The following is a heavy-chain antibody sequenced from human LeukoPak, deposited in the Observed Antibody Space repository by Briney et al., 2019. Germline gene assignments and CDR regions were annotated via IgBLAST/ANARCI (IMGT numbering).Heavy chain of an antibody. CDR1: GGSIGSYY. CDR2: IYTSGST. J-gene: IGHJ2*01. V-gene: IGHV4-4*07. Sequence: SETLSLTCTVSGGSIGSYYWSWIRQPAGKGLEWIGRIYTSGSTNYNPSLKSRVTMSVDTSKNQFSLKLSSVTAADTAVYYCAGGSDGYWYFDLWGRGTLVTVSS. CDR3: AGGSDGYWYFDL.